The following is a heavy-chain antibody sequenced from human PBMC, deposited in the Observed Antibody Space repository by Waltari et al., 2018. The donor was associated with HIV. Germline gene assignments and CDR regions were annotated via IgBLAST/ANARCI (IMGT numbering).Heavy chain of an antibody. Sequence: EVQLVESGGGVVQPGGSLRLSCAASGFTFSTYWMSWVRQAPGKGREWGANIKKDGSEKYYVDSGKGRFTISRDNAKNSLYLQMNSLRAEDTAVYYCARMIVVVVAATGAFESWGQGTMVTVSS. V-gene: IGHV3-7*01. CDR2: IKKDGSEK. CDR3: ARMIVVVVAATGAFES. CDR1: GFTFSTYW. J-gene: IGHJ3*02. D-gene: IGHD2-15*01.